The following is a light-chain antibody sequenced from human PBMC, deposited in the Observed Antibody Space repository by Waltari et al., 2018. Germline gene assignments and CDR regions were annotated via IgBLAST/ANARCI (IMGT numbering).Light chain of an antibody. CDR1: SSDVGGYTY. V-gene: IGLV2-14*03. J-gene: IGLJ2*01. CDR3: SSYISSDTLEL. CDR2: DVS. Sequence: QSALTQPASVSGSPGQSITLSCTGTSSDVGGYTYVSWYQQHPGKAPKLIIFDVSNRPSGVSSRFSGSKSGNTASLTISGLQAQDEADYYCSSYISSDTLELFGGGTSLTVL.